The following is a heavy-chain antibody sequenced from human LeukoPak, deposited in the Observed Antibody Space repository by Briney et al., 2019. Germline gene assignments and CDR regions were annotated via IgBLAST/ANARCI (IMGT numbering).Heavy chain of an antibody. CDR1: GYTFTSYD. V-gene: IGHV1-8*01. J-gene: IGHJ4*02. Sequence: ASVKVSCKASGYTFTSYDINWVRQATGQGLEWMGWMNPNSGNTGYAQKFQGRVTMTRDMSTSTVYMELSSLRSEDTAVYYCARDGRDGYNYLLFDYWGQGTLVTVSS. CDR3: ARDGRDGYNYLLFDY. D-gene: IGHD5-24*01. CDR2: MNPNSGNT.